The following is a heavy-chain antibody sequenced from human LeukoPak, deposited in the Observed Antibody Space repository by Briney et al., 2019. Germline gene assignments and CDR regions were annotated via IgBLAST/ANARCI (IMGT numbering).Heavy chain of an antibody. V-gene: IGHV3-21*01. CDR2: ISAYSSYI. Sequence: PGGSLRLSCAASGFTFSSYAMSWVRQAPGKGLEWVSSISAYSSYIYYADSLKGRFTISRDNAKNSLYLQMNSLRAEDTAVYYCARDRGRYDTSGYSPHYYYYNMDVWGKGTTVTVSS. CDR1: GFTFSSYA. D-gene: IGHD3-22*01. J-gene: IGHJ6*03. CDR3: ARDRGRYDTSGYSPHYYYYNMDV.